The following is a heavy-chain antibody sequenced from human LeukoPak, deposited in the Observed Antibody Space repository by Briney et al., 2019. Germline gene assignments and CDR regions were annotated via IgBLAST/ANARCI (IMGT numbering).Heavy chain of an antibody. J-gene: IGHJ5*02. CDR2: VDYTGIT. Sequence: SETLSLTCTVSGGSISSSGYYWGWIRQPPGKGLEWIGSVDYTGITSHSPSLKSRVTISVDTSKNQFSLKVSSVSAADTGVYYCARSYYYGSGSYVWFGPWGQGTLVTVSS. CDR1: GGSISSSGYY. V-gene: IGHV4-39*01. CDR3: ARSYYYGSGSYVWFGP. D-gene: IGHD3-10*01.